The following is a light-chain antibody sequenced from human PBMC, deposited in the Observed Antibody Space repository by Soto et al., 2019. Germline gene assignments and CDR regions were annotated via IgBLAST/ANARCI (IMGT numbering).Light chain of an antibody. CDR3: QQSYSTPWT. Sequence: DIQMTQSPSSLSASVGDRVTITCRASQSIVTYLNWYLQKPGKAPNLLIYDTSNLETGVPSRFSGSGSGTDFTFTISSLQPEDFATYYCQQSYSTPWTFGQGTKVDI. J-gene: IGKJ1*01. CDR1: QSIVTY. V-gene: IGKV1-39*01. CDR2: DTS.